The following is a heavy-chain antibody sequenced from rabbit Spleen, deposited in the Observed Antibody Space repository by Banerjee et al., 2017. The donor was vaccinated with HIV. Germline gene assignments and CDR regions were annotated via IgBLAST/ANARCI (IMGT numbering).Heavy chain of an antibody. Sequence: QEQLVESGGGLVQPGGSLKLSCKASGFDFSSYYMSWVRQAPGKGLEWIGYIDPVFGSAYYASWVNGRFTISKTSSTTVTLQMTSLTAADTATYFCAREKSGIVGYDLWGQGTLVTVS. CDR2: IDPVFGSA. J-gene: IGHJ4*01. CDR1: GFDFSSYYM. D-gene: IGHD6-1*01. CDR3: AREKSGIVGYDL. V-gene: IGHV1S45*01.